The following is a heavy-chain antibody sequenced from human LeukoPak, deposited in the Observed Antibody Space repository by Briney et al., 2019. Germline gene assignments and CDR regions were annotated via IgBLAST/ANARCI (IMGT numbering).Heavy chain of an antibody. D-gene: IGHD3-10*01. Sequence: GRSLRLSCAASGFTFSSYAMHWVRQAPGKGLEWVAVISYDGSKKYYADSVKGRFTISRDNSKNTLYLQMNSLRAEDTAVYYCARADGSGNYYYYGMDVWGQGTTVTVSS. CDR2: ISYDGSKK. CDR1: GFTFSSYA. V-gene: IGHV3-30-3*01. CDR3: ARADGSGNYYYYGMDV. J-gene: IGHJ6*02.